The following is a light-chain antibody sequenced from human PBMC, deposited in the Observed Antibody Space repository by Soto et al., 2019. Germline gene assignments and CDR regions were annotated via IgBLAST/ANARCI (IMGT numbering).Light chain of an antibody. CDR1: SSNIGAGYD. CDR2: GNT. CDR3: QSYDSTLGARYV. J-gene: IGLJ1*01. Sequence: QSVLTQPPSVSGAPGQRVTISCTGSSSNIGAGYDVHWYQQRPGTAPKLLIFGNTNRPSGVPDRFSGSKSGTSASLAITGLQVEDEGDYYCQSYDSTLGARYVFGTGTKLTVL. V-gene: IGLV1-40*01.